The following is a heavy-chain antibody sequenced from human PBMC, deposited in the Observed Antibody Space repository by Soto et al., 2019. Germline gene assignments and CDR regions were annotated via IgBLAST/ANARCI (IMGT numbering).Heavy chain of an antibody. CDR2: IYYSGTT. Sequence: QVQLQESGPGLVKPSQTLSLTCTVSGDSISSGDHYWSWIRQPPGKGREWTGYIYYSGTTYSRPSLQSRVTISVDTSKNQFSLKLNSVPAADTAVYYCARGAYSGSSSYFDYWGQGTLVPVSS. V-gene: IGHV4-30-4*01. J-gene: IGHJ4*02. CDR3: ARGAYSGSSSYFDY. D-gene: IGHD6-6*01. CDR1: GDSISSGDHY.